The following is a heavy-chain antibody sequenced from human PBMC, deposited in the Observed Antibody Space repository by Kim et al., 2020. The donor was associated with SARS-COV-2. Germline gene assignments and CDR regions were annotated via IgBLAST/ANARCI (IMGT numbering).Heavy chain of an antibody. D-gene: IGHD5-12*01. Sequence: GGSLRLSCAASGFTFSSYGMHWVRQAPGKGLEWVAVISFDGSNKYYADSVKGRFTISRDNSKSTLYLQMNSLRPEDTAVFYCAKDGSGYDFPYYGMDVWGQGPMVTVSS. V-gene: IGHV3-30*18. CDR3: AKDGSGYDFPYYGMDV. CDR1: GFTFSSYG. J-gene: IGHJ6*02. CDR2: ISFDGSNK.